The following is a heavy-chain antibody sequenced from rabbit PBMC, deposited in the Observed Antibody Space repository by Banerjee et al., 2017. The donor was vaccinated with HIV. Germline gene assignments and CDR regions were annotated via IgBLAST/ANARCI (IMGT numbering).Heavy chain of an antibody. J-gene: IGHJ4*01. D-gene: IGHD4-1*01. V-gene: IGHV1S45*01. CDR2: IYTGDGNT. Sequence: QEQLEESGGDLVKPGASLTLTCKASGFTLSNYWICWVRQAPGKGLEWIACIYTGDGNTHYASWAKGRFTISKTSWTTVTLQMTSLTAADTATYLCARDLAGVIGWNFNLWGPGTLVTVS. CDR1: GFTLSNYW. CDR3: ARDLAGVIGWNFNL.